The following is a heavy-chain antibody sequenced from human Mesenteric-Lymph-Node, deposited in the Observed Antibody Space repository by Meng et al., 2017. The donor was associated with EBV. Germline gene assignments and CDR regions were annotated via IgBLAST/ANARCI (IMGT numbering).Heavy chain of an antibody. CDR1: GYTFTAHY. D-gene: IGHD6-19*01. J-gene: IGHJ5*02. CDR2: INSIFGTA. Sequence: QVQPVQAGVYLKKPGAPVWVYWKASGYTFTAHYIHWVRQAAGKGLEWMGGINSIFGTANYAQKFQGRVTITADKSTSTVYMELSSLRSEDTAVYYCAIGSSGRGRWFDPWGQGTLVTVSS. V-gene: IGHV1-69*06. CDR3: AIGSSGRGRWFDP.